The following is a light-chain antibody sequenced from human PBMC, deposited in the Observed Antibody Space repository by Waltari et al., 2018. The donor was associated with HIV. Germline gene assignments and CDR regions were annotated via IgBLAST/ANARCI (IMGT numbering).Light chain of an antibody. V-gene: IGKV3-11*01. CDR2: DAS. CDR1: QSVSSY. CDR3: QQRSNWPT. J-gene: IGKJ1*01. Sequence: EIVLTQSQATLSLSPGERATLSCRASQSVSSYLAWYQQKPGQAPRLLIYDASNRATGIPARFSGSGSGTDFTLTISSLEPEDFAVYYCQQRSNWPTFGQGTKVEIK.